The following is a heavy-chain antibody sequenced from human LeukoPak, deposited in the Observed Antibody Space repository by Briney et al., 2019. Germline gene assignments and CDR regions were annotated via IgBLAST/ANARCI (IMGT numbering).Heavy chain of an antibody. D-gene: IGHD4-17*01. CDR1: GGSISSYY. Sequence: PSETLSLTCTVSGGSISSYYWSWIRQPPGKGLEWIGYIYYSGSTNYNPSLKSRVTISVDTSKNQFSLKLSSVTAADTAVYYCARGRVTTGGYYFDYWGQGTLVTVSS. V-gene: IGHV4-59*01. CDR3: ARGRVTTGGYYFDY. J-gene: IGHJ4*02. CDR2: IYYSGST.